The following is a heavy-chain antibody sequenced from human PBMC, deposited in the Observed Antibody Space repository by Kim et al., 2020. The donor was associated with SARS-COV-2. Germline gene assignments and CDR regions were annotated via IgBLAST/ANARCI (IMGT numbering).Heavy chain of an antibody. CDR1: GFTLSTRGMC. CDR3: ARLRGAGTTRSQSYNYYMDV. CDR2: IDWDDDK. J-gene: IGHJ6*03. V-gene: IGHV2-70*11. D-gene: IGHD1-7*01. Sequence: SGPTLVNPSQTLTLTCTFSGFTLSTRGMCVTWIRQPPGKALEWLARIDWDDDKYYNTSLKTRLTISKDTSKNQVVLSLTNMDPEDTATYYCARLRGAGTTRSQSYNYYMDVWGKGTPVTVSS.